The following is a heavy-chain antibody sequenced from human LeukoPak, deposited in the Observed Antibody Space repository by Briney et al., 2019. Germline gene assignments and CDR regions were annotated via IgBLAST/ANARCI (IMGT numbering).Heavy chain of an antibody. J-gene: IGHJ4*02. CDR1: GFTFSGSA. D-gene: IGHD3-22*01. CDR3: TRRPDYYDSSGYEN. Sequence: QAGGSLRLSCAASGFTFSGSAMHWVRQASGKGLEWVGRIRSKANSYATAYAASVKGRFTISRDDSKNTAYLQMNSLKTEDTAVYYCTRRPDYYDSSGYENWGQGTLVTVSS. V-gene: IGHV3-73*01. CDR2: IRSKANSYAT.